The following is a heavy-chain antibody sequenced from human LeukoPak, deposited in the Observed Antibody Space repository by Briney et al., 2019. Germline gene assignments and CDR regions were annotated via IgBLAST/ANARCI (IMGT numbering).Heavy chain of an antibody. CDR3: ARVRLPPRGYFDY. CDR2: INHSGGT. J-gene: IGHJ4*02. CDR1: GGSFTGYY. V-gene: IGHV4-34*01. D-gene: IGHD5-18*01. Sequence: SETLSLTCAVYGGSFTGYYWSWIRQPPGKGLEWIGEINHSGGTNYNPSLKSRVTISVDTSKNQFSLKLRSVTAADTAVYYCARVRLPPRGYFDYWGQGTLVTVSS.